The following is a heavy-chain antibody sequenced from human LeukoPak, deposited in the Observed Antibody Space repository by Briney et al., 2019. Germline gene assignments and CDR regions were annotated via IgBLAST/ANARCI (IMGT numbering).Heavy chain of an antibody. CDR3: AKGYTIFNDY. CDR2: ISGSGGST. Sequence: PGGSLRLSCAASGFTFSSFGMTWVRQAPGKGLEWVSSISGSGGSTYYADSVKGRFTISRDNSKNTLYLQMNSLRAEDTAVYYCAKGYTIFNDYWGQGTLVTVSS. J-gene: IGHJ4*02. V-gene: IGHV3-23*01. CDR1: GFTFSSFG. D-gene: IGHD3-9*01.